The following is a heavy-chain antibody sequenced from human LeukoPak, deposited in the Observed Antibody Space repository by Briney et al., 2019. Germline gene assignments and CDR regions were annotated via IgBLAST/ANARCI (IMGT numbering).Heavy chain of an antibody. CDR3: ARDYGGSSPFDY. J-gene: IGHJ4*02. D-gene: IGHD4-23*01. CDR1: GFTFSSYS. Sequence: GGSLRLSCAASGFTFSSYSMNWVRQAPGKGLEWVSSISSSSSYIYYADSVKGRFTISRDNAKNSLYLQMNSLRAEDTADYYCARDYGGSSPFDYWGQGTLVTVSS. V-gene: IGHV3-21*01. CDR2: ISSSSSYI.